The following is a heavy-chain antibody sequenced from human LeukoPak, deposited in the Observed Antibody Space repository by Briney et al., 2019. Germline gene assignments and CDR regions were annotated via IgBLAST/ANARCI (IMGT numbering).Heavy chain of an antibody. J-gene: IGHJ4*02. CDR3: AKVSSGSYYGVDY. CDR1: GFTFSSYA. V-gene: IGHV3-23*01. D-gene: IGHD1-26*01. Sequence: PGGSLRLSCAASGFTFSSYAMSWVRQAPGKGLEWVSAISSSGSSTYYADSVKGRFTISRDNSKNTLYLQMNSLRAEDTAVHYCAKVSSGSYYGVDYWGQGTLVTVSS. CDR2: ISSSGSST.